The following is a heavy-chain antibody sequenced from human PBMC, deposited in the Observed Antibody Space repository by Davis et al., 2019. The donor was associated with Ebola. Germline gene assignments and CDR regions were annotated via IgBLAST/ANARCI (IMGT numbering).Heavy chain of an antibody. V-gene: IGHV3-33*08. J-gene: IGHJ6*04. CDR1: GFTFSSYA. CDR3: ARLYSSSSWVSNGMDV. D-gene: IGHD6-6*01. Sequence: GGSLRLSCVASGFTFSSYAMHWVRRAPGKGLEWVAFIRYDGINTYYADSVKGRFTISRDNSKNALYLQMNSLRAEDTAVYYCARLYSSSSWVSNGMDVWGKGTTVTVSS. CDR2: IRYDGINT.